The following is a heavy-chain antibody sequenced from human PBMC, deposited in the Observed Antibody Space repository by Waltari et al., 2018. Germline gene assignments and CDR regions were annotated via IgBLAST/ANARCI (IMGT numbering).Heavy chain of an antibody. J-gene: IGHJ4*02. CDR1: GGSISSYY. CDR2: IYYSGST. CDR3: ARGRGQPPDTDFDY. Sequence: QVQLQESGPGLVKPSETLSLTCTVSGGSISSYYWSWIRQPPGKGLEWIGYIYYSGSTNYNPSLKSRVTISVDTSKNQFSLKLSSVTAADTAVYYCARGRGQPPDTDFDYWGQGTLVTVSS. D-gene: IGHD3-16*01. V-gene: IGHV4-59*01.